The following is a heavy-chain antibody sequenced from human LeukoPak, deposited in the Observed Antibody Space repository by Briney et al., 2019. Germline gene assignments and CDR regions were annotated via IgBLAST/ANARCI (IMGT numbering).Heavy chain of an antibody. V-gene: IGHV1-69*06. CDR3: ARSRDIVVVVANYYYYYGMDV. CDR2: IIPIFDTA. CDR1: GGTFSSYA. D-gene: IGHD2-15*01. Sequence: ASVKVSCKASGGTFSSYAISWVRQAPGQGLEWMGGIIPIFDTANYAQKFQGRVTITADKSTSTAYMELSSLRSEDTAVYYCARSRDIVVVVANYYYYYGMDVWGKGTTVTVSS. J-gene: IGHJ6*04.